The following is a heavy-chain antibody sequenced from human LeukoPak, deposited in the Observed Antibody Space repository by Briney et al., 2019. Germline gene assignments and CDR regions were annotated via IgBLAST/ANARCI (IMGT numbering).Heavy chain of an antibody. J-gene: IGHJ6*04. V-gene: IGHV4-34*01. CDR2: INHSRST. D-gene: IGHD2-21*01. CDR1: GGSFSDYY. CDR3: ARDLYSYMDV. Sequence: SETLSLTCAVYGGSFSDYYWSWIRQPPGKGLEWIGEINHSRSTNYNPSLKSRVTISVDTSKNQFSLRLSSVTAADTAVYYCARDLYSYMDVWGKGTTVTISS.